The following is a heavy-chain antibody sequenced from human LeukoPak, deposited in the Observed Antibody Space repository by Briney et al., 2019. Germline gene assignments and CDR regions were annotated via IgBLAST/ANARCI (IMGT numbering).Heavy chain of an antibody. D-gene: IGHD3-22*01. Sequence: GGSLRLSCAASGFTFSSYWMSWVRQAPGKGLEWVANIKHDGSETYYVDSVKGRFTISRDNAGNSLYLQMNSLRAEDTAVYYCARGGYYDSSGYYVNYWGQGTPVTVSS. CDR1: GFTFSSYW. J-gene: IGHJ4*02. V-gene: IGHV3-7*01. CDR2: IKHDGSET. CDR3: ARGGYYDSSGYYVNY.